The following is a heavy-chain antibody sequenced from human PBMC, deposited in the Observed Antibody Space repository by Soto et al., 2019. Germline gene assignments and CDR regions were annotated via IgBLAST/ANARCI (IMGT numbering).Heavy chain of an antibody. Sequence: LRLSCAASGFTFTTYAMSWVRQAPGKGLEWVSAISGSGGSTYYADSVKGRFTISRDNSKNTLYLQMNSLRAEDTAVYYCARYAASYYYYMDVWGKGTTVTVSS. CDR1: GFTFTTYA. J-gene: IGHJ6*03. D-gene: IGHD2-8*01. V-gene: IGHV3-23*01. CDR3: ARYAASYYYYMDV. CDR2: ISGSGGST.